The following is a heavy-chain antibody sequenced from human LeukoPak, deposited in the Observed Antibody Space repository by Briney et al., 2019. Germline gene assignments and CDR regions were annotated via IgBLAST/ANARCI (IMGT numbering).Heavy chain of an antibody. CDR1: GGSIGSYY. CDR3: ARGSGGYYTDDAFDI. V-gene: IGHV4-59*01. J-gene: IGHJ3*02. CDR2: IYYSGST. Sequence: PPETLSLTCTVSGGSIGSYYWSWIRQPPGKGLEWIGYIYYSGSTNYNPSLKSRVTISVDTSKNQFSLKLSSVTAADTAVYYCARGSGGYYTDDAFDIWGQGTMVTVSS. D-gene: IGHD3-3*01.